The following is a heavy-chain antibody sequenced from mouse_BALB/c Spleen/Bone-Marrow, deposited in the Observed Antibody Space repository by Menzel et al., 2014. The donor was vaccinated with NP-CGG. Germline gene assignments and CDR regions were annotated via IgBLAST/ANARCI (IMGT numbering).Heavy chain of an antibody. V-gene: IGHV1S130*01. Sequence: QVQLQQSGSVLVRPGASVKLSCKATGYTFTSSWMHWAKQRPGQGLEWIGEIHPNSGNTNYNEKFKGKATLTVDTSSSTAYVDLSSLTSEDSAVYYCARELGRGYYFDYWGQGTTLTASS. CDR3: ARELGRGYYFDY. D-gene: IGHD4-1*01. CDR1: GYTFTSSW. J-gene: IGHJ2*01. CDR2: IHPNSGNT.